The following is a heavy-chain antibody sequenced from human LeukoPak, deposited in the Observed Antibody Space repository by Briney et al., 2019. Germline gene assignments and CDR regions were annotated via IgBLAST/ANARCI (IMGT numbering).Heavy chain of an antibody. CDR1: GVIFTSYA. V-gene: IGHV3-23*01. CDR2: ISGSGGST. Sequence: GGSLRLSCAPSGVIFTSYAMSWARQAPGKGLEWVSAISGSGGSTYYADSVKGRFTISRDNSKNTLYLQMSSLRAEDTAVYYCSQKHIVVITDIDRRPRVFDYWGQGTLVTVSS. J-gene: IGHJ4*02. CDR3: SQKHIVVITDIDRRPRVFDY. D-gene: IGHD2-21*02.